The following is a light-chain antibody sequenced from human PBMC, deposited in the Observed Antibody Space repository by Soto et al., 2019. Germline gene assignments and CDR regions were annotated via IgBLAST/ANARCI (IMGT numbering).Light chain of an antibody. Sequence: EVVMTQSPATLSVSPGERATLSCRASESVRSYLAWYQQKPGQAPRLLIYGASTRATGIPARFSGSGSGTEFTLTISSLQSEYFAIYYCQQYNNWPPITFGQGTRLEMK. CDR2: GAS. V-gene: IGKV3-15*01. J-gene: IGKJ5*01. CDR1: ESVRSY. CDR3: QQYNNWPPIT.